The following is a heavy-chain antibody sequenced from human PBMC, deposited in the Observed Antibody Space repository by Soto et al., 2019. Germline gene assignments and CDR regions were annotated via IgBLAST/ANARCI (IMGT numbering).Heavy chain of an antibody. V-gene: IGHV6-1*01. D-gene: IGHD3-22*01. CDR1: GDRVSRNNGA. CDR3: ARSGPGGYIDY. CDR2: TYYRSKWYN. J-gene: IGHJ4*02. Sequence: SRTLSLSRAISGDRVSRNNGARNWIRQSPSRGLEWLGRTYYRSKWYNHYEVSVKSRITVNPDTSKNQSSLQLNSVTPEDTAVYYCARSGPGGYIDYWGQGTLVTVSS.